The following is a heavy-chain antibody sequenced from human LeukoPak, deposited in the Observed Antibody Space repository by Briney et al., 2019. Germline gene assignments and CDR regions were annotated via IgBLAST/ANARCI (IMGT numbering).Heavy chain of an antibody. D-gene: IGHD5-18*01. CDR3: AIDGYSYGYYFDY. J-gene: IGHJ4*02. Sequence: GGSLRLSCAASGFTFDDYAMHWVRQAPGKGLEWVSGISWNSGSIGYADSVKGRFTISRDNSKNTLYLQMNSLRAEDTAVFYCAIDGYSYGYYFDYWGQGTLVTVSS. V-gene: IGHV3-9*01. CDR2: ISWNSGSI. CDR1: GFTFDDYA.